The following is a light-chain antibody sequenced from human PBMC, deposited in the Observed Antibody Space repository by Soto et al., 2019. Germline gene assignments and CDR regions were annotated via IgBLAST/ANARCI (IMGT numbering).Light chain of an antibody. V-gene: IGLV1-47*02. J-gene: IGLJ1*01. CDR2: GKN. CDR3: AVWDESLRGYV. Sequence: QSVLTQPPSASGTPGQRVTISCSGSTSNIGSNYVYWYQQFPGTAPKLLIFGKNRRPSGVPDRFSGSKSDTSASLAISGLRTEDEADYYCAVWDESLRGYVFAIGTKVTVL. CDR1: TSNIGSNY.